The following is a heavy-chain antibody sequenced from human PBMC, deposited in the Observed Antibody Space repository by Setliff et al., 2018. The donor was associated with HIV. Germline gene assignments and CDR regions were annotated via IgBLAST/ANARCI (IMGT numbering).Heavy chain of an antibody. Sequence: SETLSLTCAVYVGSFNGYYWSWIRQSPEMGLEWIAEISHTGSTKYNPSLGSRVTISLATSKSQFSLSLRSLSAADTAVYYCARDKRYRFPFDSWGQGTLVTVSS. CDR2: ISHTGST. V-gene: IGHV4-34*01. CDR1: VGSFNGYY. J-gene: IGHJ4*02. D-gene: IGHD2-2*02. CDR3: ARDKRYRFPFDS.